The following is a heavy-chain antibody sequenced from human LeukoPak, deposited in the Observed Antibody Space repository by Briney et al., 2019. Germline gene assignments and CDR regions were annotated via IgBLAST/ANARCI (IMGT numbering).Heavy chain of an antibody. D-gene: IGHD6-6*01. V-gene: IGHV1-69*04. CDR2: IIPILGIA. Sequence: EASVKVSCKASGGTFSSYAISWVRQAPGQGLEWMGRIIPILGIANYAQKFQGRVTITADKSTSTAYMELSSLRSEDTAVYYCARDLLAAPNFDYWGQGTLVTASS. CDR3: ARDLLAAPNFDY. CDR1: GGTFSSYA. J-gene: IGHJ4*02.